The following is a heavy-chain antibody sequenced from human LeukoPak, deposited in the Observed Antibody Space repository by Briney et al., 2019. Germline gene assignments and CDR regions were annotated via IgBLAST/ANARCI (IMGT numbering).Heavy chain of an antibody. J-gene: IGHJ3*01. CDR2: IYHLGNT. Sequence: SETLSLTCAVSGDSLSSDNWWNWVRQPPGKGLEWIGEIYHLGNTNYNPSLKSRVTISVDKSKDQFSLKLSSVTAADTAVYYCARSPRSLLPALWGQGTMVTVSS. V-gene: IGHV4-4*02. CDR1: GDSLSSDNW. CDR3: ARSPRSLLPAL. D-gene: IGHD3-22*01.